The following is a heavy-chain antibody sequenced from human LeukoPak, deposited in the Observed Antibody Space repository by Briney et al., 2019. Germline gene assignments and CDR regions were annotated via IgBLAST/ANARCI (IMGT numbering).Heavy chain of an antibody. CDR2: IIPIFGTA. CDR1: GGTFSSYA. Sequence: SVKVSCKASGGTFSSYAISWVRQAPGQGLEWMGGIIPIFGTANYAQKFQGRVTITAEESTSTAYMELSSLRSEDTAVYYCARRSYYYGSGSYFDYWGQGTLVTVSS. CDR3: ARRSYYYGSGSYFDY. D-gene: IGHD3-10*01. V-gene: IGHV1-69*13. J-gene: IGHJ4*02.